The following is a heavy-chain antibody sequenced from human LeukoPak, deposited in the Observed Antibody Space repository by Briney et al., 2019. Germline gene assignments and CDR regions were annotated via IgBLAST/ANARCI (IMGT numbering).Heavy chain of an antibody. CDR2: INHSGST. V-gene: IGHV4-34*01. J-gene: IGHJ4*02. CDR1: GGSFSGYY. D-gene: IGHD3-3*01. Sequence: SETLSLTCAVSGGSFSGYYWSWIRQPPGKGLEWIGEINHSGSTNYNPSLKSRVTISVDTSKNQFSLKLSSVTAADTAVYYCAREVALGLRFLEWLLYFDYWGQGTLVTVSS. CDR3: AREVALGLRFLEWLLYFDY.